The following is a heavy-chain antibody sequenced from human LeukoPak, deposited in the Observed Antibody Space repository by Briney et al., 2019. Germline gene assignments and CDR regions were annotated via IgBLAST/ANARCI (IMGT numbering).Heavy chain of an antibody. J-gene: IGHJ4*02. Sequence: PSETLSLTCTVSGGSISSYYWSWIRQPPGKGLEWIGYVFYSGRTDHNPSLKSRLTISVDTSKNQFSLKLRSVTAADTAVYYCARQGSGSHKDWGQGTLVTVSS. CDR2: VFYSGRT. CDR1: GGSISSYY. V-gene: IGHV4-59*08. CDR3: ARQGSGSHKD. D-gene: IGHD1-26*01.